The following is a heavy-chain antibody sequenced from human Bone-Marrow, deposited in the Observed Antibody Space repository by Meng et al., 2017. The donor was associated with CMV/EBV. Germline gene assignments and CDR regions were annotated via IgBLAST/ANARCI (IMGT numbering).Heavy chain of an antibody. CDR1: GFIFSNYW. V-gene: IGHV3-74*01. CDR2: INSDGRSP. D-gene: IGHD6-25*01. CDR3: ARRADWFDP. Sequence: GESLKISCAVSGFIFSNYWMHWVRQAPGKGLVWVSCINSDGRSPRYADFVKGRFTISRDNAKKTLYLQMNSLRAEDTAVYYWARRADWFDPWGQGTLVTVSS. J-gene: IGHJ5*02.